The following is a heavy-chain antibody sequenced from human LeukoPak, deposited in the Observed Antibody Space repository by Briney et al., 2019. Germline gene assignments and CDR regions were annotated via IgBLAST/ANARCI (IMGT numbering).Heavy chain of an antibody. CDR3: ARGDESVGATTKAFDI. CDR1: GFTFSSYS. CDR2: ISSSSSYI. V-gene: IGHV3-21*01. J-gene: IGHJ3*02. Sequence: GGSLRLSCAASGFTFSSYSMNWVRQAPGKGLEWVSSISSSSSYIYYADSVKGRFTISRDNAKNSLYLQMNSLRAEDTAVYYCARGDESVGATTKAFDIWGQGTMVTVSS. D-gene: IGHD1-26*01.